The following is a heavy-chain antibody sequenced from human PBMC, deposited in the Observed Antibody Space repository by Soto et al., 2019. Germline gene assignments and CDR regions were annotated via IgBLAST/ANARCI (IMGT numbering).Heavy chain of an antibody. J-gene: IGHJ4*02. CDR1: GFTFSSYA. V-gene: IGHV3-23*01. D-gene: IGHD6-19*01. CDR2: ISGSGGST. Sequence: EVQLLESGGGLVQPGGSLRLSCAASGFTFSSYAMSWVRQAPGKGPEWVSAISGSGGSTYYADSVKGRFTISRDNSRTTLYLQMNSLRAEDTAVYYCARRSSGWYFDYWGQGTLVTVSS. CDR3: ARRSSGWYFDY.